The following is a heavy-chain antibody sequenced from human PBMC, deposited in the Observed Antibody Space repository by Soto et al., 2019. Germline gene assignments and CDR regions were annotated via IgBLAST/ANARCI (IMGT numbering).Heavy chain of an antibody. J-gene: IGHJ3*02. CDR3: ARVRRTYDSSGYYANDAFDI. D-gene: IGHD3-22*01. Sequence: SETLSLTCTVSGGSISSGDYYWSWIRQPPGKGLEWIGYIYYSGSTYYNPSLKSRVTISVDTSKNQFSLKLSSVTAADTAVYYCARVRRTYDSSGYYANDAFDIWGQGTMVTVSS. CDR1: GGSISSGDYY. CDR2: IYYSGST. V-gene: IGHV4-30-4*01.